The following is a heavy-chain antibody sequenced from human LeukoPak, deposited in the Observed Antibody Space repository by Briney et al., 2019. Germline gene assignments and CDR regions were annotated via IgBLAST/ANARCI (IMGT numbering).Heavy chain of an antibody. Sequence: GGSPTLSCAASGFTFSSYWMHWGRQAPGKGLVWVSRIKSDGSTTTYADSVKGRFTISRDNAKNTLYLQMNSLRAEDTAVYYCARVVDTHFNYWGPGTLVTVSS. CDR1: GFTFSSYW. CDR3: ARVVDTHFNY. J-gene: IGHJ4*02. V-gene: IGHV3-74*01. CDR2: IKSDGSTT. D-gene: IGHD5-18*01.